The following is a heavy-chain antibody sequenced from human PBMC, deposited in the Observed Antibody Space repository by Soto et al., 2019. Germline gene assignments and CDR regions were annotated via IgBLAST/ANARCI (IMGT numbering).Heavy chain of an antibody. V-gene: IGHV3-21*01. Sequence: EVQLVESGGGLVKPGGSLRLSCAASGFTFSSYSMNWVRQAPGKGLEWVSSISSSSSYIYYADSVKGRFTISRDNAKNSLYLQMYSLRAEDTAVYYCARDLTGDYYYYGMDVWGQGTTVTVSS. D-gene: IGHD1-20*01. CDR2: ISSSSSYI. CDR1: GFTFSSYS. J-gene: IGHJ6*02. CDR3: ARDLTGDYYYYGMDV.